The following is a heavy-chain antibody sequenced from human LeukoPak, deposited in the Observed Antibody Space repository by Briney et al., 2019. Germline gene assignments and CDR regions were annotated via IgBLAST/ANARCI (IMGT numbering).Heavy chain of an antibody. D-gene: IGHD6-13*01. CDR1: GFTFSRDG. CDR2: IWFDVSNK. J-gene: IGHJ4*02. CDR3: ARDWYTRYLDY. V-gene: IGHV3-33*01. Sequence: PGGPLRLPCAAFGFTFSRDGMHWVRQAPEKGLEGAAVIWFDVSNKLYGDSVKGRFTISRDDSKNTVYLQMNSLRCEDTAVYYCARDWYTRYLDYWGQGTLVTVSS.